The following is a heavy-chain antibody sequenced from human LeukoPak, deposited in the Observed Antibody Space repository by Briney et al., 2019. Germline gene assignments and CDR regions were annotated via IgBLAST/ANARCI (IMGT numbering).Heavy chain of an antibody. V-gene: IGHV4-59*12. D-gene: IGHD1-26*01. CDR2: IYYSGST. Sequence: SETLSLTCTVSGGSISSYYWSWIRQPPGKGLEWIGYIYYSGSTNYNPSLKSRVTISVDTSKNQFSLKLSSVTAADTAVYYCARGSGRRYFDYWGQGTLVTVSS. CDR3: ARGSGRRYFDY. J-gene: IGHJ4*02. CDR1: GGSISSYY.